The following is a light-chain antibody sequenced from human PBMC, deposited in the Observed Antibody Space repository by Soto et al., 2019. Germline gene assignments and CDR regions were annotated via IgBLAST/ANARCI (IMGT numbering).Light chain of an antibody. J-gene: IGLJ2*01. Sequence: QSVLTQPASVSGSPGQSITPSFTGTSSDIGGYDFVSWYQRNPGKAPKLLIYDVNNRPSGVSNRFSGSKSGNTASLTISGLQAEDEADYYCTSYASGSSHVVFGGGTKLTVL. V-gene: IGLV2-14*01. CDR2: DVN. CDR1: SSDIGGYDF. CDR3: TSYASGSSHVV.